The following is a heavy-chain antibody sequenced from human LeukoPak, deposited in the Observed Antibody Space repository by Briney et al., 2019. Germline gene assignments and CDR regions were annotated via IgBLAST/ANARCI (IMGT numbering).Heavy chain of an antibody. V-gene: IGHV4-31*03. J-gene: IGHJ4*02. D-gene: IGHD2-21*02. Sequence: PSETLSLTCTVSGASIGSGGYYWSWIRQHPGKGLEWIGYIYYTGSTYYNPSLKSRVTISVDTSRNQFSLKLSSVTAADTAVYYCASYCSGGDCYQYYFDYWGQGTLVTVSP. CDR3: ASYCSGGDCYQYYFDY. CDR2: IYYTGST. CDR1: GASIGSGGYY.